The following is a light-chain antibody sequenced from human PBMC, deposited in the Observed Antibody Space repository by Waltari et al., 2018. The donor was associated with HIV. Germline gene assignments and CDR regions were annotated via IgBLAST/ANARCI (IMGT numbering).Light chain of an antibody. V-gene: IGKV3-20*01. CDR2: GAS. Sequence: EIVLTQSPGTLSLSPGDRATLSCRASQSVSSSYLAWYQQKPGQAPRLLIYGASSRATGIPDRFSGSGSGTDFTLTISRLEPEDFAVYYCQQYGSSPLYSFGQGTKLEIK. J-gene: IGKJ2*03. CDR1: QSVSSSY. CDR3: QQYGSSPLYS.